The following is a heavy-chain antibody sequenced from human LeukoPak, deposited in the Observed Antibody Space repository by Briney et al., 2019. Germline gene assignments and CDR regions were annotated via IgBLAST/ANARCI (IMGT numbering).Heavy chain of an antibody. CDR2: INPNSGGT. Sequence: ASVKASCKASGYTFTGYYMHWVRQAPGQGLEWMGWINPNSGGTNYAQKFQGRVTITADKSTSTAYMELSSLRSEDTAVYYCASSGGVFEASWGQGTLVTVSS. J-gene: IGHJ5*02. V-gene: IGHV1-2*02. CDR1: GYTFTGYY. D-gene: IGHD3-10*01. CDR3: ASSGGVFEAS.